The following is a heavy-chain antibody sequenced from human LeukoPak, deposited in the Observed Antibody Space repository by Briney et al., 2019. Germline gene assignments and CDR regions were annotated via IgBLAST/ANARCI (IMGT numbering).Heavy chain of an antibody. CDR1: GYTFTGYY. CDR3: ARVGDVTIFGVVTNYYGMDV. CDR2: INPNSGGT. V-gene: IGHV1-2*02. Sequence: ASVKVSCKASGYTFTGYYMHWVRQAPGQGLEWMGWINPNSGGTNYAQKFQGGVTMTRDTSISTAYMELSRLRSDDTAVYYCARVGDVTIFGVVTNYYGMDVWGQGTTVTVSS. D-gene: IGHD3-3*01. J-gene: IGHJ6*02.